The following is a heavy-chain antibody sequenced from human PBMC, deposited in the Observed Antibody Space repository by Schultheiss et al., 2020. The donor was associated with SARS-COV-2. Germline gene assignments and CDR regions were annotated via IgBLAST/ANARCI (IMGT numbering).Heavy chain of an antibody. CDR1: GDSVSSGDFY. V-gene: IGHV4-30-4*01. D-gene: IGHD3-22*01. J-gene: IGHJ5*02. CDR3: ARYYYDGTGDNWFDP. CDR2: TYHSGDN. Sequence: SETLSLTCTVSGDSVSSGDFYCSWIRQPPGKGLEWIGYTYHSGDNRYNPSLKSRVTISVDTSKNQFSLKLTSVTAADTAMYYCARYYYDGTGDNWFDPWGQGTLVTVSS.